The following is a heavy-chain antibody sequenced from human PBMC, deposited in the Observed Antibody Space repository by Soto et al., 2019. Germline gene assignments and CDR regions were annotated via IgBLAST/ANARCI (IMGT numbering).Heavy chain of an antibody. CDR1: GFTVSSNY. CDR3: ASDGGRPSDYYYGMDV. V-gene: IGHV3-66*01. D-gene: IGHD4-17*01. J-gene: IGHJ6*02. Sequence: EVQLVESGGGLVQPGGSLRLSCAASGFTVSSNYMSWVRQAPGKGLEWVSVIYSGGSTYYADSVKGRFTISRDNSKNTLYLQMNSLRAEDTAVYYCASDGGRPSDYYYGMDVWGQGTTVTVSS. CDR2: IYSGGST.